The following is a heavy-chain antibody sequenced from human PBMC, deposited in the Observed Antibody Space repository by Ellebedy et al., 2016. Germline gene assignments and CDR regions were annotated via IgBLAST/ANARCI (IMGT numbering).Heavy chain of an antibody. CDR1: GFTFSSYA. V-gene: IGHV3-23*01. Sequence: GESLKISCAASGFTFSSYAMHWVRQAPGKGLEWVSAISGSGGSTYYADSVKGRFTISRDSSKNTLYLQMNSLRAEDTAVYYCAKTKDGYNSHFDYWGQGTLVTVSS. J-gene: IGHJ4*02. D-gene: IGHD5-24*01. CDR3: AKTKDGYNSHFDY. CDR2: ISGSGGST.